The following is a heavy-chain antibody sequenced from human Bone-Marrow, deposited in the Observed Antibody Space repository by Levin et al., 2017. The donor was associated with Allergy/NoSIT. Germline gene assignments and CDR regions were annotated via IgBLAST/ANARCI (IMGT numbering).Heavy chain of an antibody. CDR3: ARDPPGGWWFDP. J-gene: IGHJ5*02. D-gene: IGHD3-10*01. V-gene: IGHV4-38-2*02. Sequence: PSETLSLTCAVSGSSISSGYYWGWIRQPPGKGLEWIGSIYHSGSTYYNPSLKSRVTISVDTSKNQFSLKLSSVTAADTAVYYCARDPPGGWWFDPWGQGTLVTVSS. CDR2: IYHSGST. CDR1: GSSISSGYY.